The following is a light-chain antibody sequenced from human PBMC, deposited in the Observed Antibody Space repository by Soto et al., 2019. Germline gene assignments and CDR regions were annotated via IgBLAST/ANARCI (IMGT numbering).Light chain of an antibody. Sequence: EIVLTQSPDTLSLSPGEGATLSCRASHDVSVSLVWYRQRPGQSPRLLIHDASNSATSISARFRVSLSGTNFTLTIGSLEPEESALKYCQQSVSWPYTSGQGTKVEIK. CDR1: HDVSVS. J-gene: IGKJ2*01. CDR3: QQSVSWPYT. CDR2: DAS. V-gene: IGKV3-11*01.